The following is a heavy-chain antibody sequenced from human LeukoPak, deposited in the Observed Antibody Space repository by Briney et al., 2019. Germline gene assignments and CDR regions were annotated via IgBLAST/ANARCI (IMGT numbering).Heavy chain of an antibody. J-gene: IGHJ4*02. D-gene: IGHD6-19*01. CDR3: ARGGRLGFDY. CDR1: GGSISSSNW. V-gene: IGHV4-4*02. CDR2: IYHSGGT. Sequence: PSETLSLTCAVSGGSISSSNWWSWVRQPPGKGLEWIGEIYHSGGTNYNPSLKSRVTISVDESKNQFSLRLSSVTAADTAVYYCARGGRLGFDYWGQGTLVTVSS.